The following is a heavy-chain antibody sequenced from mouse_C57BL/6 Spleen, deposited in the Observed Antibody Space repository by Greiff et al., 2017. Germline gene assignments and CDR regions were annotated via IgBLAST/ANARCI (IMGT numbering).Heavy chain of an antibody. D-gene: IGHD1-1*02. CDR2: IRNKANGYTT. CDR3: ASRRVYGDAMDY. CDR1: GFNFTDYY. J-gene: IGHJ4*01. Sequence: EVKLVESGGGLVQPGGSLSLSCAASGFNFTDYYMSWVRQPPGKALEWLGFIRNKANGYTTEYSTSVKGRFTISRDNSKSILYLQMNALSAEDSATYYCASRRVYGDAMDYWGQGTSVTVSS. V-gene: IGHV7-3*01.